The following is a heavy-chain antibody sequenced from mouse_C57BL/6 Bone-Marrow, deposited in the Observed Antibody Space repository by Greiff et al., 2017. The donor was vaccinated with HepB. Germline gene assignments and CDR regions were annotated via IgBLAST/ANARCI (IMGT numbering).Heavy chain of an antibody. CDR3: ARAYYYGSSPDY. CDR2: IDPSDSYT. Sequence: QVHVKQPGAELVKPGASVKLSCKASGYTFTSYWMQWVKQRPGQGLEWIGEIDPSDSYTNYNQKFKGKATLTVDTSSSTAYMQLSSLTSEDSAVYYCARAYYYGSSPDYWGQGTTLTVSS. V-gene: IGHV1-50*01. CDR1: GYTFTSYW. D-gene: IGHD1-1*01. J-gene: IGHJ2*01.